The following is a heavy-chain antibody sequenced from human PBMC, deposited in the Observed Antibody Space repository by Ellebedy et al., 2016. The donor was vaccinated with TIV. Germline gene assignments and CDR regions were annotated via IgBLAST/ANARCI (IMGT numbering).Heavy chain of an antibody. D-gene: IGHD1-7*01. V-gene: IGHV3-7*03. CDR2: INQAGTET. J-gene: IGHJ5*02. CDR3: ARDWKYVFHP. Sequence: PGGSLRLSCAASGFTFTNNWMSSVRQTPQKGLEWVANINQAGTETHYVESVKGRLVISRDNARQSLFLRMNSLRVDETAIYFCARDWKYVFHPWGQGTLVTVS. CDR1: GFTFTNNW.